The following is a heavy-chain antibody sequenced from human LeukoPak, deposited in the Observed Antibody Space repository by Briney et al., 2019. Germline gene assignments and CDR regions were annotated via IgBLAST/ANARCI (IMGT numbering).Heavy chain of an antibody. J-gene: IGHJ2*01. CDR1: GYTFTSYY. CDR2: IDPSGGST. Sequence: ASVKVSCKASGYTFTSYYMHWVRQAPGQGLEWMGIIDPSGGSTSYAQKFQGRVTMTRDMSTSTAYMELSSLRSEDTAVYYCAADVGYSYGSPDLWGRGTLVTVSS. V-gene: IGHV1-46*01. CDR3: AADVGYSYGSPDL. D-gene: IGHD5-18*01.